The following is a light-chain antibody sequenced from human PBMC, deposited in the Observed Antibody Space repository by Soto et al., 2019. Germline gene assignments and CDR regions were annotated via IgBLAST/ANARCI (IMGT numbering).Light chain of an antibody. V-gene: IGLV1-47*01. CDR1: TSNIGSNY. Sequence: QSVLTQLPSASGSPEQTVTISCSGSTSNIGSNYVHWYQHLPGTAPNLLIFKNHQRPSGVPDRFSGSRSDTSASLAISGLRSEDEGDYYCAAWDDSLSGVVFGGGTPLTVL. CDR2: KNH. J-gene: IGLJ2*01. CDR3: AAWDDSLSGVV.